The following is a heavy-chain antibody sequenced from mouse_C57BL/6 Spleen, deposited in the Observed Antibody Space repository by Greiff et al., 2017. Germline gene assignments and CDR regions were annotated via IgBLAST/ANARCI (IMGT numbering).Heavy chain of an antibody. CDR3: AKEGYDGAY. CDR1: GFSLTSYG. J-gene: IGHJ3*01. Sequence: VKVEESGPGLVAPSQRLSITCTVSGFSLTSYGVSWVRQPPGKGLEWLGVICGDGSTNYHSAPISRMSISKDNSKSQVFLKLNSLQTDDTATYYCAKEGYDGAYWGQGTLVTVSA. V-gene: IGHV2-3*01. CDR2: ICGDGST. D-gene: IGHD2-2*01.